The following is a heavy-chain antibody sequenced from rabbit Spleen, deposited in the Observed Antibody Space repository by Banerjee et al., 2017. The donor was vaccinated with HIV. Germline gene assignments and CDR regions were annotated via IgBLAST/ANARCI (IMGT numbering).Heavy chain of an antibody. CDR3: ARSDTGIDIYAWDL. CDR2: IYAGSSGST. CDR1: GFSFNYKHV. J-gene: IGHJ4*01. Sequence: QEQLVESGGGLVKPEGSLKLSCKASGFSFNYKHVMCWVRQAPGKGLEWVACIYAGSSGSTWYASWAKGRFTISKTSSTTVTLQMTSLTAADTATYFCARSDTGIDIYAWDLWGQGTLVTVS. V-gene: IGHV1S45*01. D-gene: IGHD7-1*01.